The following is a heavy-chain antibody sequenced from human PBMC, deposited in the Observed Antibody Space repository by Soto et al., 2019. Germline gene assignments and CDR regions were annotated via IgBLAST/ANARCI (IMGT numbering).Heavy chain of an antibody. Sequence: SETLSLTCTVSGGSISSYYWSWIRQPPGKGLEWIGYIYYSGSTNYNPSLKSRVTISVDRSKNQFSLKMSSVTAADTAVYYCARISGSSLYFDYWGLGTLVTVSS. CDR2: IYYSGST. V-gene: IGHV4-59*08. CDR3: ARISGSSLYFDY. D-gene: IGHD3-22*01. CDR1: GGSISSYY. J-gene: IGHJ4*02.